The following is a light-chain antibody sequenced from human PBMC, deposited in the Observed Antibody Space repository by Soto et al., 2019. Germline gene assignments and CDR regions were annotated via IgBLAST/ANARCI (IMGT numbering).Light chain of an antibody. CDR3: CSYAGSSTYG. V-gene: IGLV2-23*01. CDR1: SSEVGSYNL. Sequence: QSVLTQPASASGSPGQSITISCTGTSSEVGSYNLVSWYQQHTGKAPKLMIYEGSKRPSGVSNRFSGSKSGNTASLTISGLQAEDEADYYCCSYAGSSTYGFGTGTNLTVL. CDR2: EGS. J-gene: IGLJ1*01.